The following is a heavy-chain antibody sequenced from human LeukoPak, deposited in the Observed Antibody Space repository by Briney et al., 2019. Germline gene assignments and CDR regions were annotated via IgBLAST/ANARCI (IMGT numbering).Heavy chain of an antibody. V-gene: IGHV4-34*01. CDR3: ARGGGNYYVTSPFDY. J-gene: IGHJ4*02. CDR2: INHSGST. D-gene: IGHD3-10*02. Sequence: SETLSPTCAIYGGSFSGYYWSWIRQPPGKGLEWIGEINHSGSTNYNPSLKSRVTISVDTSKNQFSLKLSSVTAADTAVYYCARGGGNYYVTSPFDYWGQGTLVTVSS. CDR1: GGSFSGYY.